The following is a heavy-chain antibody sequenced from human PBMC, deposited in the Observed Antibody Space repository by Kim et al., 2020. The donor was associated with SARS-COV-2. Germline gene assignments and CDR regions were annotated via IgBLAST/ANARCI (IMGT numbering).Heavy chain of an antibody. V-gene: IGHV6-1*01. CDR3: ARARREWLEYYYYGMDV. J-gene: IGHJ6*02. Sequence: SQTRSLTCAISGDSVSSNSAAWNWIRQSPSRGLEWLGRTYYRSKWYNDYAVSVKSRITINPDTSKYQFSLQLNSVTPEDTAVYYCARARREWLEYYYYGMDVWGQGTTVTVSS. CDR2: TYYRSKWYN. CDR1: GDSVSSNSAA. D-gene: IGHD6-19*01.